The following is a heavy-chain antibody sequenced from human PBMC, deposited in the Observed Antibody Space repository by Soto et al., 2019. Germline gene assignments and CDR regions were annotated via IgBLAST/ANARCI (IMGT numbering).Heavy chain of an antibody. Sequence: AETLSLTCSVSGGSIRSYYLSWVRQAPEKGLEWIGYFYYSGNTNYNPSLKSRVTIAVDTSKTQLSLSLRSVTAADRAVYFCARISSVDPYGYVNGGLDVWGQGTMVTVSS. V-gene: IGHV4-59*01. D-gene: IGHD5-18*01. CDR3: ARISSVDPYGYVNGGLDV. CDR2: FYYSGNT. J-gene: IGHJ6*02. CDR1: GGSIRSYY.